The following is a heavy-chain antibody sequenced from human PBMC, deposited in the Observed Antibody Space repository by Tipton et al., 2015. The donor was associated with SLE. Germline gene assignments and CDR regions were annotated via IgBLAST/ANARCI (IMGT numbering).Heavy chain of an antibody. V-gene: IGHV3-53*05. CDR1: TNRRYY. CDR3: AKTLFGDYGDH. CDR2: MYSGGRI. D-gene: IGHD3-10*01. Sequence: TNRRYYWTWVRQAPGKGLEWVSVMYSGGRIHYGDSVKGRFTISRDNSKSTLYLQMNSLRIDDTAVYYCAKTLFGDYGDHWGQGTLVTVSS. J-gene: IGHJ4*02.